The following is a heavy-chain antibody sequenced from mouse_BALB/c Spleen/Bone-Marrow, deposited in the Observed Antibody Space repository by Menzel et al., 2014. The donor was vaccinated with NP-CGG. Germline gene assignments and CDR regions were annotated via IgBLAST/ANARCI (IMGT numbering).Heavy chain of an antibody. J-gene: IGHJ2*01. D-gene: IGHD2-1*01. Sequence: VQLQQPGPELVKPGASVKMSCKASGYTFTNYYMDWVKQRHGESFEWIGRVNPYNGGTSYNQKFKGKATLTVDKSSSTAYMELNSLTPDDSAVYYCAGGIYYGNYFDYWGQGTTLTVSS. V-gene: IGHV1-19*01. CDR2: VNPYNGGT. CDR3: AGGIYYGNYFDY. CDR1: GYTFTNYY.